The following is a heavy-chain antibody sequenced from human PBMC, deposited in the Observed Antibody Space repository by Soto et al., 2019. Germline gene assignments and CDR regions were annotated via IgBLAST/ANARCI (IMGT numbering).Heavy chain of an antibody. Sequence: QMQLQESGPGLVKPSQTLSLTCTVSGGSISSGGSYWSWIRQLPGKGLEWMGYIYRSGNAYYNPSLESRLTISVDTYKDQFSLKLSSVTAADTAVYYCARKDDFSLGSLYYSGLDVLGHGTTVTVSS. CDR3: ARKDDFSLGSLYYSGLDV. CDR2: IYRSGNA. J-gene: IGHJ6*02. D-gene: IGHD3-3*01. V-gene: IGHV4-31*03. CDR1: GGSISSGGSY.